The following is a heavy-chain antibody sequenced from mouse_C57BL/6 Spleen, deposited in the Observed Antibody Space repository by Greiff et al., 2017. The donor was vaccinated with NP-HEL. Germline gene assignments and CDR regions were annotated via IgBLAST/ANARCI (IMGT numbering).Heavy chain of an antibody. D-gene: IGHD1-1*01. CDR1: GYTFTDYY. Sequence: EVQLQQSGPELVKPGASVKISCKASGYTFTDYYMNWVKQSHGKSLEWIGDINPNNGGTSYNQKFKGKATLTVDKSSSTAYMEIRSLTSEDSAVYYWARETYYYGSNYAMDYWGQGTSVTVSS. CDR3: ARETYYYGSNYAMDY. CDR2: INPNNGGT. V-gene: IGHV1-26*01. J-gene: IGHJ4*01.